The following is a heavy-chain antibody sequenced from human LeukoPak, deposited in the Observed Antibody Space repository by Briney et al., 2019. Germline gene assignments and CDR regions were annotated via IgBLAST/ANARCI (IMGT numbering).Heavy chain of an antibody. CDR1: GFTFSSYG. D-gene: IGHD3-22*01. Sequence: GGSLRLSCAASGFTFSSYGMHWVRQAPGKGLEWVAVISYDGSNKYYADSVKGRFTISRDNSKSTLYLQMNSLRAEDTAVYYCAKGGYYYDSSGFDYWGQGTLVTVSS. CDR3: AKGGYYYDSSGFDY. CDR2: ISYDGSNK. V-gene: IGHV3-30*18. J-gene: IGHJ4*02.